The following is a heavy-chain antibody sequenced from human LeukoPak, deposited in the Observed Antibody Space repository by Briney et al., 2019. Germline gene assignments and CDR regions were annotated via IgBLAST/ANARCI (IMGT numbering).Heavy chain of an antibody. D-gene: IGHD4-23*01. CDR3: ARVDPTVAFDY. CDR2: INSDGSST. CDR1: GFTFSGYW. J-gene: IGHJ4*02. V-gene: IGHV3-74*01. Sequence: QPGGSLRLSCAASGFTFSGYWMHWVRQAPGKGLVWVSRINSDGSSTSYADSVKGRFTISRDNAKNTLYLQMNSLRAEDTAVYYCARVDPTVAFDYWGQGTLVTVSS.